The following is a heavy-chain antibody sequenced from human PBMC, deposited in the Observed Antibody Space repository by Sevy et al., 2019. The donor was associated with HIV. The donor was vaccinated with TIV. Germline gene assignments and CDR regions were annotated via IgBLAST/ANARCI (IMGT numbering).Heavy chain of an antibody. V-gene: IGHV1-2*02. Sequence: VKVSCKASGYTFTDYYMHWVRQAPGQGLEWMGWINPNSGGTNYAQKFQGRVTMTGGTSISTVYMELSRLRSDDTAVYYCAREAEDTAMVHFDYWGQGTLVTVSS. CDR1: GYTFTDYY. CDR2: INPNSGGT. J-gene: IGHJ4*02. D-gene: IGHD5-18*01. CDR3: AREAEDTAMVHFDY.